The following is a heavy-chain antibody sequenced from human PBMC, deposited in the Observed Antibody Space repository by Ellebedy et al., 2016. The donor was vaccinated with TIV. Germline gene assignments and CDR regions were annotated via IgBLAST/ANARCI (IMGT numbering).Heavy chain of an antibody. CDR3: ARLANSYGLDV. V-gene: IGHV4-59*01. CDR1: GGSIRSYY. J-gene: IGHJ6*02. CDR2: VYYSGDT. Sequence: MPGGSLRLSCTVSGGSIRSYYWSWIRQPPGKGLEWIGYVYYSGDTNYKPSLKSRVSMSVDTSKNQFSLKLSSVTAADTAVYYWARLANSYGLDVWGQGTTVTVSS.